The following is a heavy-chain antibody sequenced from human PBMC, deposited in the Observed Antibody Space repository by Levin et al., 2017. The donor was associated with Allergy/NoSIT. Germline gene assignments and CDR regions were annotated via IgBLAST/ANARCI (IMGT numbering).Heavy chain of an antibody. Sequence: PGGSLRLSCAASGFTFNDYAMHWVRQAPGKGLEWVGGISWNSGSLDLAESVKGRFTISRDNAKNSLYLQMNSLKTEDTAFYYCVKSYGRFLEWDNWFDPWGQGTLVTVSS. J-gene: IGHJ5*02. CDR3: VKSYGRFLEWDNWFDP. D-gene: IGHD3-3*01. CDR2: ISWNSGSL. CDR1: GFTFNDYA. V-gene: IGHV3-9*01.